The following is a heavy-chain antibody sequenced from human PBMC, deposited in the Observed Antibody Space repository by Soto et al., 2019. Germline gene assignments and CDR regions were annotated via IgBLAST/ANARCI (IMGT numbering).Heavy chain of an antibody. CDR3: AKTGAYSSGPYYFDY. CDR2: IRGSGDST. Sequence: PGGSLRLSCAASGFTFITYAMTWVRQAPGKGLEWVSGIRGSGDSTFYSDSVKGRFTISRDNSKNTLYLQMNSLRAEDTAVYYCAKTGAYSSGPYYFDYWGQGTLVTVSS. V-gene: IGHV3-23*01. CDR1: GFTFITYA. J-gene: IGHJ4*02. D-gene: IGHD5-18*01.